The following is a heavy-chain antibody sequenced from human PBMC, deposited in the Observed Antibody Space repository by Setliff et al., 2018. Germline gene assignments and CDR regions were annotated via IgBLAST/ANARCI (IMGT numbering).Heavy chain of an antibody. CDR1: GASITDSY. CDR3: AKDRVNDGVWDFDS. D-gene: IGHD2-8*01. Sequence: ETLSLTCSVSGASITDSYWNWIRQPPGKGLEWVGRIKTKTEGVTTDYGAPVKGRFTISRDNSKNTLYLQMNNLRVEDTATYYCAKDRVNDGVWDFDSWGQGTLVTVSS. V-gene: IGHV3-15*07. CDR2: IKTKTEGVTT. J-gene: IGHJ4*02.